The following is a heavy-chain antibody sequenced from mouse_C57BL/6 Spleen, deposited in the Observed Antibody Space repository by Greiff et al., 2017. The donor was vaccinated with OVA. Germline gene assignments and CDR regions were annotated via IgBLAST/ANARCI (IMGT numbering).Heavy chain of an antibody. D-gene: IGHD2-5*01. CDR3: ARDPEDYSNYGVADY. V-gene: IGHV5-4*01. CDR1: GFTFSSYA. Sequence: EVQLVESGGGLVKPGGSLKLSCAASGFTFSSYAMSWVRQTPEKRLEWVATISDGGSYTYYPDNVKGRFTISRDNAKNNLYLQMSHLKSEDTAMYYCARDPEDYSNYGVADYWGQGTTLTVSS. J-gene: IGHJ2*01. CDR2: ISDGGSYT.